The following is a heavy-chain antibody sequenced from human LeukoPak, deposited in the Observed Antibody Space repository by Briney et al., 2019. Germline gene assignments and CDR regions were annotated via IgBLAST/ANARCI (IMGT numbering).Heavy chain of an antibody. CDR1: GGSFSGYY. J-gene: IGHJ4*02. V-gene: IGHV4-34*01. CDR2: INHSGST. D-gene: IGHD6-13*01. Sequence: SETLSLTCAVYGGSFSGYYWSWIRQPPGKGLEWIGEINHSGSTNYNPSLKSRVTISVDTSKNQFSLKLSSVTAADTAVYYCARGSSWYYFDYWGQGTLVTVSS. CDR3: ARGSSWYYFDY.